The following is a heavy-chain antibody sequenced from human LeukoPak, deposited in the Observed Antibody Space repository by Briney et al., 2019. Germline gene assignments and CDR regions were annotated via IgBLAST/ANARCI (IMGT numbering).Heavy chain of an antibody. Sequence: GEFLKISCKASGYSFTTYWIGWVRQMPGKGLEWMGMFFPGDSDTRMSPSFQGQVTLSADNSITTAYLQWSSLRASDTAIYYCARGPRGGNWNEALDYWGQGTLVTVSS. J-gene: IGHJ4*02. D-gene: IGHD1-1*01. CDR3: ARGPRGGNWNEALDY. V-gene: IGHV5-51*01. CDR2: FFPGDSDT. CDR1: GYSFTTYW.